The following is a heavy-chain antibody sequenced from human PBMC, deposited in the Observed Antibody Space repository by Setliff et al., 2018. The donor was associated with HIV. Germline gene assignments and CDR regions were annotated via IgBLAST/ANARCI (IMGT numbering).Heavy chain of an antibody. CDR1: GFNFTNYW. Sequence: PGESLKIPCRGSGFNFTNYWIGWVRQMPGKGLEWMGIVYPGDSDARYSPSFRGHFTISADKSITTAYLQWSSLKASDTAMYYCAKRRASGSLLDTFDVWGQGTMVTV. D-gene: IGHD1-26*01. CDR2: VYPGDSDA. J-gene: IGHJ3*01. V-gene: IGHV5-51*01. CDR3: AKRRASGSLLDTFDV.